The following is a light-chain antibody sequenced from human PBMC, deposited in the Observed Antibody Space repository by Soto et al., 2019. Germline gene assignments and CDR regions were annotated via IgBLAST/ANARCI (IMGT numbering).Light chain of an antibody. CDR1: QGIRHY. CDR2: DAS. J-gene: IGKJ5*01. Sequence: DIQMTQSPSSLSASVGDRVTITCRASQGIRHYLAWYQQKTGQAPKLLIYDASQLETGVPSRFSGSGSGTDFTFTINSLQPEDIGTYYCQHYNSFPITFGQGTRLEI. V-gene: IGKV1-33*01. CDR3: QHYNSFPIT.